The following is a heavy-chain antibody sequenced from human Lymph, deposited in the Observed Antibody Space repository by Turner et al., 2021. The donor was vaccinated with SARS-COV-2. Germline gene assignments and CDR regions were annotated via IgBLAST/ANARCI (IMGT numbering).Heavy chain of an antibody. J-gene: IGHJ6*02. CDR3: ARGSAGGDV. Sequence: VQLVASGGGVVRPGRSLRLSCAASGFTFSTYGMHWVRQAPGKGLEWVEMIWFDGSNKYYADSVKGRFTISRENSKNTLYLKMNNLRAEDTAVYYCARGSAGGDVWGQGTTVTVSS. CDR1: GFTFSTYG. CDR2: IWFDGSNK. V-gene: IGHV3-33*01. D-gene: IGHD6-13*01.